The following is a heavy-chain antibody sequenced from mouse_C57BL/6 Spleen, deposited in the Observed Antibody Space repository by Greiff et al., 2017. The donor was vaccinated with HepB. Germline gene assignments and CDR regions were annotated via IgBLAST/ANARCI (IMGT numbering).Heavy chain of an antibody. J-gene: IGHJ3*01. CDR2: IHPSDSDT. V-gene: IGHV1-74*01. D-gene: IGHD2-4*01. Sequence: VQLQQPGAELVKPGASVKVSCKASGYTFTSYWMHWVKQRPGQGLEWIGRIHPSDSDTNYNQKFKGKATFTVDKSSSTAYMQLSSLTSEDSAVYCCAIFYDYDDPFAYWGQGTLVTVSA. CDR3: AIFYDYDDPFAY. CDR1: GYTFTSYW.